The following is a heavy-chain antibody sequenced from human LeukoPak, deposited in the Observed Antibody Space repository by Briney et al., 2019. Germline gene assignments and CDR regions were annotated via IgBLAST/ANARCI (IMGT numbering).Heavy chain of an antibody. CDR3: ARVAPLRLGELSFLRFWDY. CDR1: GYIFTVYF. D-gene: IGHD3-16*02. J-gene: IGHJ4*02. Sequence: ASVKGSCKASGYIFTVYFMHWVRQAPGQGLEWMGWINPNTGGTNYAQKFQGRVTMTRDTSISTAYMELSRLRSDDTAVYYCARVAPLRLGELSFLRFWDYWGQGTLVTVSS. CDR2: INPNTGGT. V-gene: IGHV1-2*02.